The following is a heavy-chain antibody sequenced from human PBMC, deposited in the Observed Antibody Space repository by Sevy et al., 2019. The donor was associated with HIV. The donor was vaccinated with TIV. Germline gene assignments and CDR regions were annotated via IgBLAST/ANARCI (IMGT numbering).Heavy chain of an antibody. CDR1: GFTFSSYA. J-gene: IGHJ4*02. D-gene: IGHD6-19*01. CDR2: ISGSGGST. V-gene: IGHV3-23*01. CDR3: AKEGDSSGWYGGAYYFDY. Sequence: GGSLRLSCAASGFTFSSYAMSWVRQAAGKGLEWVSAISGSGGSTYYADSVKGRFTISRDNSKNTLYLQMNSLRAEDTAVYYCAKEGDSSGWYGGAYYFDYWGQGTLVTVSS.